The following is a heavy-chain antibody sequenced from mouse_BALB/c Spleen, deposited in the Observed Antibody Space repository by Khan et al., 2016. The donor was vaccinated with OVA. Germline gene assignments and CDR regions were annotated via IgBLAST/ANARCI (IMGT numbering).Heavy chain of an antibody. CDR1: GFNIKDIY. CDR3: ARDPWYFDV. J-gene: IGHJ1*01. Sequence: VQLQQAGAELVKPGASVKLSCTASGFNIKDIYIHWVKQRPEQGLEWIGRIDPANGNTNYDPTFQGKAIITADTSSNTAHLQLSSLTSEDTAVYYCARDPWYFDVWGAGTTVTVSS. V-gene: IGHV14-3*02. CDR2: IDPANGNT.